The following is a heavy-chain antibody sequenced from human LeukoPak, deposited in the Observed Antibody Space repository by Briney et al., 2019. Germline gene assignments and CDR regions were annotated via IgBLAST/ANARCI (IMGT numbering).Heavy chain of an antibody. J-gene: IGHJ6*02. CDR2: ISAYNGNT. CDR1: GYTFTSYG. Sequence: ASVKVSCKASGYTFTSYGISWVRQAPGQGLEWMGWISAYNGNTNYAQKLQGRVTMTTDTSTSTAYMELRSLRSDDTAVYYCAREMGQNYYYYGMDVWGQGTTVTVSS. V-gene: IGHV1-18*01. CDR3: AREMGQNYYYYGMDV. D-gene: IGHD2-8*01.